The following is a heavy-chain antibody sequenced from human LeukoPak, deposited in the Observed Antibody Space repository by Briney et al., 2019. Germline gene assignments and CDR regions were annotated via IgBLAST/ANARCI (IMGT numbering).Heavy chain of an antibody. V-gene: IGHV1-2*02. J-gene: IGHJ4*02. Sequence: ASVKVSCKASGYTFTGYYMHWVRQAPGQGLEWMGWINPNSGGTNYAQKFQGRVTMTRDTSISTAYMELSRLKSDDTAVYYCARDSHESMITFGGVIATWGQGTLVTVSS. CDR3: ARDSHESMITFGGVIAT. CDR1: GYTFTGYY. D-gene: IGHD3-16*02. CDR2: INPNSGGT.